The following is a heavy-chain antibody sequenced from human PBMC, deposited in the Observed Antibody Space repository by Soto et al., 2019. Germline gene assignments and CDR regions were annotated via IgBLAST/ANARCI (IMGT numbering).Heavy chain of an antibody. Sequence: QVQLQESGPGLVKPSGTLSLTCAVSGGSISSSNWWSWVRQPPGKGLEWIGEIYHSGSTNNNPSHKSRVTISVDKSKNQFSLKLSSVTAADTAVYYCARECIWFGGNNWFDPWGQGTLVTVSS. CDR3: ARECIWFGGNNWFDP. CDR1: GGSISSSNW. D-gene: IGHD3-10*01. J-gene: IGHJ5*02. V-gene: IGHV4-4*02. CDR2: IYHSGST.